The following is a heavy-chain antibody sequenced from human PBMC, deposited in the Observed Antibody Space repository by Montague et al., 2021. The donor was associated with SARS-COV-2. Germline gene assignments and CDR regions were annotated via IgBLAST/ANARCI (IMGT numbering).Heavy chain of an antibody. D-gene: IGHD3-22*01. V-gene: IGHV3-23*01. J-gene: IGHJ4*01. CDR3: AKGGERITMIVVVITLADFDY. CDR1: GFTFSSYA. Sequence: SLRLSCAASGFTFSSYAMSWVRQAPGKGLEWVSAISGSGGSTYYADSVKGRFTISRDNSKNTLYLQMNSLRAEDTAVYYCAKGGERITMIVVVITLADFDYWGRNPGHRLL. CDR2: ISGSGGST.